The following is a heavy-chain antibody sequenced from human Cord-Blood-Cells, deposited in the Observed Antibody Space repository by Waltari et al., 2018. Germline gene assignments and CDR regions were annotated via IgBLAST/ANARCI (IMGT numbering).Heavy chain of an antibody. D-gene: IGHD6-25*01. CDR1: GGSIRSGGYS. CDR3: ARDDTASSGAFDI. CDR2: IYYSGST. J-gene: IGHJ3*02. Sequence: QVQLQESGPGLVKPSQTLSLTCTVSGGSIRSGGYSWSWIRQHPGKGLEWIGYIYYSGSTYYNPSLKSRVTISVDTSKNQFSLKLSSVTAADTAVYYCARDDTASSGAFDIWGQGTMVTVSS. V-gene: IGHV4-31*03.